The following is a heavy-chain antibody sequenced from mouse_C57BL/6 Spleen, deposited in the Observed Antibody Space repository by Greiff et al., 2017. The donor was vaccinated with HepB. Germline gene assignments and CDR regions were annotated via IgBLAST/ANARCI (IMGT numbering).Heavy chain of an antibody. CDR1: GYSITSGYY. CDR3: ARDSRVWYFDV. V-gene: IGHV3-6*01. Sequence: EVQLQESGPGLVKPSQSLSLTCSVTGYSITSGYYWNWIRQFPGNKLEWMGYISYDGSNNYNPSLKNRISITRDTSKNQFFLKLNSVTTEDTATYYCARDSRVWYFDVWGTGTTVTVSS. D-gene: IGHD6-1*01. CDR2: ISYDGSN. J-gene: IGHJ1*03.